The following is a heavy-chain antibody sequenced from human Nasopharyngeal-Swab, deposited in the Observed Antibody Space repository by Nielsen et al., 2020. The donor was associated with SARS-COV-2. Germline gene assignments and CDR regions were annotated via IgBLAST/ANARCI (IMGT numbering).Heavy chain of an antibody. D-gene: IGHD6-13*01. CDR3: ARGLYSSSWYCYFDY. Sequence: WIRQPPGKGLEWVSSISSSSSYIYYADSVKGRFTISRDNAKNSLYLQMNSLRAEDTAAYYCARGLYSSSWYCYFDYWGQGTLVTVSS. J-gene: IGHJ4*02. CDR2: ISSSSSYI. V-gene: IGHV3-21*01.